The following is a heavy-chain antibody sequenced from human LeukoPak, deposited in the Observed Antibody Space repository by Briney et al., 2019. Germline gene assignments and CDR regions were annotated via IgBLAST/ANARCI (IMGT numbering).Heavy chain of an antibody. J-gene: IGHJ5*02. CDR2: INPNSGGT. CDR1: GYTFTGYY. Sequence: GASVKVSCKASGYTFTGYYMHWVRQAPGQGLEWMGWINPNSGGTNYAQKFQGRVTMTEDTSTDTAYMELSSLRSEDTAVYYCATASGIAAAGSVFNWFDPWGQGTLVTVSS. D-gene: IGHD6-13*01. V-gene: IGHV1-2*02. CDR3: ATASGIAAAGSVFNWFDP.